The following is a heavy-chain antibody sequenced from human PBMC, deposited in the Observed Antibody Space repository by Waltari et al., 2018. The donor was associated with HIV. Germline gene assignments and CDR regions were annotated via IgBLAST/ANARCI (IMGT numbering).Heavy chain of an antibody. V-gene: IGHV3-9*01. CDR3: AKGPFDY. J-gene: IGHJ4*02. Sequence: EVQLVESGGGLVQPGRSLRLSCAASGFTFDDYAMHWVRQAPGKGLEWVAGSSWNSGSIGYEDSVKGRCTISRDNAKNSVYLEMNSLRTEDTALYYCAKGPFDYWGQGTLVTVSS. CDR2: SSWNSGSI. CDR1: GFTFDDYA.